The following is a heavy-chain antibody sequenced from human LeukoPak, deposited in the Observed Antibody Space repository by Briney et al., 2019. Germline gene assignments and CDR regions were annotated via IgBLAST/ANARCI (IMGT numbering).Heavy chain of an antibody. V-gene: IGHV3-23*01. D-gene: IGHD2-2*01. Sequence: GSLRLPCVASGFTFRTYAMSWVRQAPGKGLEWVSGISGSGGTTYYADSVKGRFTISRDNSKNTLYLQMNSLRAEDTAVYYCAKDGPASGDYWGQGTLVTVSS. J-gene: IGHJ4*02. CDR3: AKDGPASGDY. CDR1: GFTFRTYA. CDR2: ISGSGGTT.